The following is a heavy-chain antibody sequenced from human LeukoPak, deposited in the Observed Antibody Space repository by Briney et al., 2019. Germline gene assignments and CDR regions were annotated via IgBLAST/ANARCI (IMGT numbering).Heavy chain of an antibody. CDR1: GFTFSSYS. J-gene: IGHJ4*02. CDR3: ARAPYYASSGALMGFDY. Sequence: GSLRLSCAASGFTFSSYSMNWVRQAPGKGLEWVSSIISSSSYIYYADSVKGRFTISRDNAKTSLYLHMTSLRAEDPAVYYCARAPYYASSGALMGFDYWGQGTLVTASS. V-gene: IGHV3-21*01. D-gene: IGHD3-22*01. CDR2: IISSSSYI.